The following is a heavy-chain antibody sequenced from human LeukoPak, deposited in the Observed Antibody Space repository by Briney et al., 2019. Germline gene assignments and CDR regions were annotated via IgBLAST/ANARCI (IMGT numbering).Heavy chain of an antibody. CDR2: IKQDGSEK. Sequence: GGSLRLSCAASGFTFSTYWMSWVRQAPGKGLEWVANIKQDGSEKYYVDSVKGRLTISRDNAKNSLYLQMNSLRVEDTAVYYCARVRGTSRYSSSWYDYWGLGTLVTVSS. CDR3: ARVRGTSRYSSSWYDY. CDR1: GFTFSTYW. J-gene: IGHJ4*02. V-gene: IGHV3-7*04. D-gene: IGHD6-13*01.